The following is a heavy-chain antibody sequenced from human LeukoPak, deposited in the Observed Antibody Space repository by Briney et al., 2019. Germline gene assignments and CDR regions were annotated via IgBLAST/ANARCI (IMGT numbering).Heavy chain of an antibody. Sequence: GASVTVSCKASGYTFTSYGISWVRQAPGQGLEWMGWISAYNGNTNYAQKLQGRVTMTTDKSTSTAYMELRSLRSDDTAVYYCARTKNKSVWRLPGFDYWGQGTLVTVSS. CDR2: ISAYNGNT. V-gene: IGHV1-18*01. J-gene: IGHJ4*02. D-gene: IGHD2/OR15-2a*01. CDR3: ARTKNKSVWRLPGFDY. CDR1: GYTFTSYG.